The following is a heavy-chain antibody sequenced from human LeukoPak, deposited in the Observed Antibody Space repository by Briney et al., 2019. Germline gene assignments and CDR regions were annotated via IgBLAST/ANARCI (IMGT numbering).Heavy chain of an antibody. CDR2: ISGSGGST. D-gene: IGHD3-22*01. CDR1: GFTFSSYE. Sequence: PGGSLRLSCAASGFTFSSYEMNWVRQAPGKGLEWVSAISGSGGSTYYADSVKGRFTISRDNSKNTLYLQMNSLRAEDTAVYYCAKTYYYDSSGYWTAPRQGPGGGAFDIWGQGTMVTVSS. V-gene: IGHV3-23*01. CDR3: AKTYYYDSSGYWTAPRQGPGGGAFDI. J-gene: IGHJ3*02.